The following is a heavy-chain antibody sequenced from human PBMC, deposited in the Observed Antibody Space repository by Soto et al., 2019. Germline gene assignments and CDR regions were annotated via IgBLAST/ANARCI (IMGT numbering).Heavy chain of an antibody. D-gene: IGHD1-7*01. CDR1: GFTVSSDN. Sequence: GGSLRLSCSASGFTVSSDNLTWVRQAPGKGLKWVSVLYPNGRAFYADSVKGRFTISTANSQNSVYLQMNTLRAEDTAMYYCSRGLGREYHDNRNYFHLDYWGQGTLVTVSS. CDR3: SRGLGREYHDNRNYFHLDY. CDR2: LYPNGRA. V-gene: IGHV3-53*01. J-gene: IGHJ4*02.